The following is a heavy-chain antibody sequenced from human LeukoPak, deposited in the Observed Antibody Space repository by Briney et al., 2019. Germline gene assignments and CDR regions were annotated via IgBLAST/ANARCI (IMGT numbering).Heavy chain of an antibody. Sequence: GRSLRLSCAASGFTFSSYGMHWVRQDPGKGLEWVAVIWYDGSNKYYADSVKGRFTISRDNSKNTLYLQMNSLRAEDTAVYYCARADGWLVGVSYWGQGTLVTVSS. CDR2: IWYDGSNK. D-gene: IGHD6-19*01. CDR3: ARADGWLVGVSY. V-gene: IGHV3-33*01. J-gene: IGHJ4*02. CDR1: GFTFSSYG.